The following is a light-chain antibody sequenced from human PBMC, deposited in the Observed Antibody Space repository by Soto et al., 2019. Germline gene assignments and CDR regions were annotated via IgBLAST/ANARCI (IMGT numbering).Light chain of an antibody. CDR2: EVS. J-gene: IGLJ1*01. V-gene: IGLV2-14*01. Sequence: QSVLTQPASVSGSPEQSITMSCTGISSDVGGYNYVSWYQQHPGKAPKLMIYEVSNRPSGVSNRFSGSKSGNTASLALSGLQAEDEGDYYCSSYISSSTPYVFGTGTKVTVL. CDR3: SSYISSSTPYV. CDR1: SSDVGGYNY.